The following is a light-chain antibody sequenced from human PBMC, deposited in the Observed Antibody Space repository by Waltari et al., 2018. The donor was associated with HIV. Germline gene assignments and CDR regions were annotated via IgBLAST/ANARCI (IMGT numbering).Light chain of an antibody. CDR3: QQYNNWST. CDR1: QSVSSN. Sequence: EIVMTQSPATLSVSPGERATLSCRASQSVSSNLAWYQQKPGQAPRLLIYGASTRATSIPARFSGGGSGTEFTLTISGLQSEDFAVYYCQQYNNWSTFGQGTKVEIK. CDR2: GAS. J-gene: IGKJ1*01. V-gene: IGKV3-15*01.